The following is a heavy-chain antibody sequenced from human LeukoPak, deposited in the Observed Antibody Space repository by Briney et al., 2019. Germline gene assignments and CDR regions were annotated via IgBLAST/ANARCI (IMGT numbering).Heavy chain of an antibody. CDR3: ASLFSGSYYDGYYFHY. D-gene: IGHD3-10*01. CDR1: GFSFSSHW. V-gene: IGHV3-7*01. CDR2: IKQDGTEK. J-gene: IGHJ4*02. Sequence: GGSLRLSCATSGFSFSSHWMSWVRQAPGKGLEWVAHIKQDGTEKNSVDSVKGRFTISRDNAKNSLYLRMNSLRAEDTAVYFCASLFSGSYYDGYYFHYWGQGTLVTVSS.